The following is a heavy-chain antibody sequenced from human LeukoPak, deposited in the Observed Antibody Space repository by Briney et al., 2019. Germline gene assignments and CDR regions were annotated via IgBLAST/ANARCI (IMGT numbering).Heavy chain of an antibody. CDR3: ARDVGGDYGEYPFDY. Sequence: SVKVSCKASGGTFSSYAISWVRQAPGQGLEWMGRIIPIFGTANYAQKFQGRVTITTDESTSTAYMELSSLRSEDTAVYYCARDVGGDYGEYPFDYWGQGTLVTVSS. V-gene: IGHV1-69*05. D-gene: IGHD4-17*01. CDR1: GGTFSSYA. J-gene: IGHJ4*02. CDR2: IIPIFGTA.